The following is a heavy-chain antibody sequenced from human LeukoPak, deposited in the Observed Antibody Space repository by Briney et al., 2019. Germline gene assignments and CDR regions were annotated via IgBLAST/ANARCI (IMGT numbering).Heavy chain of an antibody. J-gene: IGHJ5*02. CDR1: GFTFSTYW. V-gene: IGHV3-7*01. Sequence: PRGSLRLSCAASGFTFSTYWMSWVRQAPGKGLEWVANIKQDVSEKYYVDSLKGRFTISRDNAKNSLYLQMNSLRAEDTAVYYCARDGTIAARPTWGQGTLVTVSS. D-gene: IGHD6-6*01. CDR3: ARDGTIAARPT. CDR2: IKQDVSEK.